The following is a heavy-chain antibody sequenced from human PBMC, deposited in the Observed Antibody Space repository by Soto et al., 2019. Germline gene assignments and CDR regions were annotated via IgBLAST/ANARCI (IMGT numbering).Heavy chain of an antibody. D-gene: IGHD2-2*02. CDR3: TRDIPSDSNWFDP. CDR1: GYTFTGYY. CDR2: INPNSGGT. V-gene: IGHV1-2*02. J-gene: IGHJ5*02. Sequence: GASVKVSCKASGYTFTGYYMHWVRQAPGQGLEWMGWINPNSGGTNYAQKFQGRVTMTRDSSTSTVYMELSSLRSEDTAVYYCTRDIPSDSNWFDPWGQGTPVTVSS.